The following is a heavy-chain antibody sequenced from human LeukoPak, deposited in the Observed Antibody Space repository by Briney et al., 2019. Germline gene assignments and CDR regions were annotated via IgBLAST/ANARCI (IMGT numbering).Heavy chain of an antibody. CDR3: ARDREGSSWIWYFDL. D-gene: IGHD6-13*01. CDR2: ISYDGSNK. J-gene: IGHJ2*01. CDR1: GFTFSSYA. Sequence: PGGSLRLSCAASGFTFSSYAMHWVRQAPGKGLEWVAVISYDGSNKYYADSVKGRFTISRDNSKNTLYLQMNSLRAEDAAVYYCARDREGSSWIWYFDLWGRGTLVTVSS. V-gene: IGHV3-30*04.